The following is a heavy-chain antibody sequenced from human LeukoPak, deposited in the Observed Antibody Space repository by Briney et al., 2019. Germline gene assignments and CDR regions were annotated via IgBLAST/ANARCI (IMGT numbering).Heavy chain of an antibody. CDR2: INPSGGST. D-gene: IGHD6-19*01. J-gene: IGHJ4*02. CDR3: ARARNSTGWFYRGHMDIDY. V-gene: IGHV1-46*01. CDR1: GYTFTSYY. Sequence: VASVKVSCKASGYTFTSYYMHWVRQAPGQGLEWMGIINPSGGSTSYAQKFQGRVTMTRNTAIRTAYMELSGLRSDDSAVYYCARARNSTGWFYRGHMDIDYWGQGTLVTVSS.